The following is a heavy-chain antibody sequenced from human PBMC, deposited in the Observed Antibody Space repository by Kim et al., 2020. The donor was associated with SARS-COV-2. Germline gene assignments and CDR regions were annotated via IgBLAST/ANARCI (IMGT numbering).Heavy chain of an antibody. D-gene: IGHD4-4*01. J-gene: IGHJ6*02. CDR1: GYSISSGYY. V-gene: IGHV4-38-2*02. Sequence: SETLSLTCTVSGYSISSGYYWGWIRQPPGKGLEWIASIYHSGSTYYNPSLRSRVTISVDTSKNQFSLKLSSVTAADTAKYYCARGLQSDYYYYSMDVWG. CDR3: ARGLQSDYYYYSMDV. CDR2: IYHSGST.